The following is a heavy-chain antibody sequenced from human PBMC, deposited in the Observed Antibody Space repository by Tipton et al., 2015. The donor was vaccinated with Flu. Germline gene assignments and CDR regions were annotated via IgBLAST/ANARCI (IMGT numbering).Heavy chain of an antibody. CDR2: IYHNGNT. D-gene: IGHD3-3*01. CDR1: GYSISSGFY. Sequence: GLVKPSETLSLTCGVSGYSISSGFYWGWIRQPPGKGLEWIGSIYHNGNTYYNPSLKSRGTISLDTSKNQFSLTLSSVTAADTAVYYCAREERILEWLLVYFDYWGRGTLVTVSS. V-gene: IGHV4-38-2*02. J-gene: IGHJ4*02. CDR3: AREERILEWLLVYFDY.